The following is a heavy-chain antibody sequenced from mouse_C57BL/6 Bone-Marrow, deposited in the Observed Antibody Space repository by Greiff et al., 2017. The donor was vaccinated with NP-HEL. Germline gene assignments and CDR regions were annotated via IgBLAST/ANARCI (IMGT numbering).Heavy chain of an antibody. J-gene: IGHJ1*03. Sequence: EVKLVESGGDLVKPGGSLKLSCAASGFTFSSYGMSWVRQTPDKRLEWVATISSGGSYTYYPDSVKGRFTISRDNAKNTPYLQMISLTSEDTAMYYCARPPYCGSGDVEWDFDVWGTGTTVTVAS. D-gene: IGHD1-1*01. CDR1: GFTFSSYG. CDR2: ISSGGSYT. V-gene: IGHV5-6*01. CDR3: ARPPYCGSGDVEWDFDV.